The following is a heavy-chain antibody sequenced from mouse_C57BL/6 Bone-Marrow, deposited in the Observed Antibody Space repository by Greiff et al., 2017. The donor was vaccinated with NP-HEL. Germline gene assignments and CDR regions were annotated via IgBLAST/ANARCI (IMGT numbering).Heavy chain of an antibody. CDR3: TREDLLDTTVVPGPAWFAY. J-gene: IGHJ3*01. CDR1: GYTFTSYW. Sequence: EVQLQESGTVLARPGASVKMSCKTSGYTFTSYWMHWVKQRPGQGLEWIGAIYPGNSDTSYNQKFKGKAKLTAVTSASTAYMELSSLTNEDSAVYYCTREDLLDTTVVPGPAWFAYWGQGTLVTVSA. CDR2: IYPGNSDT. D-gene: IGHD1-1*01. V-gene: IGHV1-5*01.